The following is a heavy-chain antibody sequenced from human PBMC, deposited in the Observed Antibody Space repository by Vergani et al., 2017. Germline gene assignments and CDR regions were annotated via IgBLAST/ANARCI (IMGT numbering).Heavy chain of an antibody. CDR1: GGTFSSYA. V-gene: IGHV1-69*01. Sequence: QVQLVQSGAEVKKPGSSVKVSCKASGGTFSSYAISWVRQAPGQGLEWMGGIIPIFCTANYAQKFQGRVTITADESTSTAYMELSSLRSEEPAVYYCARSSKIMQLVNYFDYWGQGTLVTVSS. CDR2: IIPIFCTA. D-gene: IGHD6-13*01. CDR3: ARSSKIMQLVNYFDY. J-gene: IGHJ4*02.